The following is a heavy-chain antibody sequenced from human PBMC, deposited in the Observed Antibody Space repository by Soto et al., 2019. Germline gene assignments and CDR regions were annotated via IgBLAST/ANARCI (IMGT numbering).Heavy chain of an antibody. V-gene: IGHV1-2*02. CDR1: GYTFTKYY. Sequence: QAQLVQSGAEVKKPGASVKVSCKASGYTFTKYYIHWVRQAPGQVLELMGWSNPNTGGTNYAQKFQGRVAMTRDTSISTAYMDLSRLGSDDTAVYYCARQLAYCGGDCYTEPLDYWGQGTLVTVSS. J-gene: IGHJ4*02. CDR3: ARQLAYCGGDCYTEPLDY. CDR2: SNPNTGGT. D-gene: IGHD2-21*02.